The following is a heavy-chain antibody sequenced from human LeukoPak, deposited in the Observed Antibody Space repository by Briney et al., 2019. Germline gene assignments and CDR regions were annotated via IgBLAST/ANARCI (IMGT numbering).Heavy chain of an antibody. D-gene: IGHD3-22*01. CDR1: GFTVSSNY. V-gene: IGHV3-23*01. J-gene: IGHJ4*02. CDR2: ISGSGGST. CDR3: AKDPDYDSSGYYYVSYFDY. Sequence: GGSLRLSCAASGFTVSSNYMSWVRQAPGKGLEWVSAISGSGGSTYYADSVKGRFTISRDNSKNTLYLQMNSLRAEDTAVYYCAKDPDYDSSGYYYVSYFDYWGQGTLVTVSS.